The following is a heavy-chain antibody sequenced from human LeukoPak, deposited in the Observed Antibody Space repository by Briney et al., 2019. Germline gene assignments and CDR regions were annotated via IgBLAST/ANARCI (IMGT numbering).Heavy chain of an antibody. CDR1: GGTFSSYA. D-gene: IGHD2-15*01. V-gene: IGHV1-69*06. J-gene: IGHJ4*02. CDR3: ARHSSKVAPIDY. Sequence: GASVKVSCKASGGTFSSYAISWVRQAPEQGLEWMGGIIPIFGTANYAQKFQGRVTITADKSTSTAYMELSSLRSEDTAVYYCARHSSKVAPIDYWGQGTLVTVSS. CDR2: IIPIFGTA.